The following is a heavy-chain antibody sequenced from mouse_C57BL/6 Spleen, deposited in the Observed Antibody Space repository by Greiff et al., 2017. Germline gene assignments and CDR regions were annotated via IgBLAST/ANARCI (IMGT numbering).Heavy chain of an antibody. V-gene: IGHV5-16*01. Sequence: EVQVVESEGGLVQPGSSMKLSCTASGFTFSDYYMAWVRQVPEKGLEWVANINYDAGSTYYLDSLTGRFIISRDNAKNILYLQMSSLKSEDTATDYCARDRAGGMDYWGQGTSVTVSS. J-gene: IGHJ4*01. CDR3: ARDRAGGMDY. CDR2: INYDAGST. CDR1: GFTFSDYY.